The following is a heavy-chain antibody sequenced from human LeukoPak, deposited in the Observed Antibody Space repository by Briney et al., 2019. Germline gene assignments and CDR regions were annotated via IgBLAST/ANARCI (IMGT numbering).Heavy chain of an antibody. D-gene: IGHD6-19*01. CDR1: GGSISSGGYY. J-gene: IGHJ4*02. Sequence: PSETLSLTCTVSGGSISSGGYYWSWIRQHPGKGLEWIGYIYYSGSTYYNPSLKSRVTISVDTSKNQFPLKLSSVTAADTAVYYCARVPRYSSGWYRPPFDYWGQGTLVTVSS. CDR3: ARVPRYSSGWYRPPFDY. V-gene: IGHV4-31*03. CDR2: IYYSGST.